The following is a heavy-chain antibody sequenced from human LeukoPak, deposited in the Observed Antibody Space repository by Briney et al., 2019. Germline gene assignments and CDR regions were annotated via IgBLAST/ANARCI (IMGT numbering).Heavy chain of an antibody. J-gene: IGHJ2*01. CDR2: ICYSGST. Sequence: SETLSLTCTVSGGSIRSSSHYWGWVRQHPGKGLEWIGYICYSGSTYYNPSLKSRVTISVDTSKNQFSLKLSSVTAADTAVYYCARDRYTVVSWYFDLWGRGTLVTVSS. V-gene: IGHV4-31*03. CDR3: ARDRYTVVSWYFDL. CDR1: GGSIRSSSHY. D-gene: IGHD4-23*01.